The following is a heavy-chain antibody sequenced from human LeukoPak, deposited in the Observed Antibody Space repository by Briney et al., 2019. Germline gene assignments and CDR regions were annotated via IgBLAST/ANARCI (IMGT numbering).Heavy chain of an antibody. CDR2: IYTSGST. V-gene: IGHV4-4*07. D-gene: IGHD2-21*02. J-gene: IGHJ4*02. CDR1: GGSISSYY. Sequence: SETLSLTCTVSGGSISSYYWSWIRQPAGKGLEWIERIYTSGSTNYNPSLKSRVTMSVDTSKNQFSLKLSSVTAADTAVYYCAREAGVVVTRALDYWGQGTLVTVSS. CDR3: AREAGVVVTRALDY.